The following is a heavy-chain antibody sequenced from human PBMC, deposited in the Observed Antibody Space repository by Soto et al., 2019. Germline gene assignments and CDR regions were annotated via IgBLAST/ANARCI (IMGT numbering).Heavy chain of an antibody. CDR3: AHRVLRTVFGLVTTTAIYFDF. CDR2: IYWDDEK. J-gene: IGHJ4*02. D-gene: IGHD3-3*01. V-gene: IGHV2-5*02. CDR1: GFSLTTSGVG. Sequence: ITLNESEPRQVKPRQTRTLTCTFSGFSLTTSGVGVGWIRQSPGKAPEWLALIYWDDEKRYSPSLKSRLTITKNISKNKVVLKMADLDPADTGTYYCAHRVLRTVFGLVTTTAIYFDFWGQGTPVAVSS.